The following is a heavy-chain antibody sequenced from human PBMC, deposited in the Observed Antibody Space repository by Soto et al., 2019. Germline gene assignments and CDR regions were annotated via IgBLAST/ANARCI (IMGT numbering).Heavy chain of an antibody. J-gene: IGHJ4*02. Sequence: SETLSLTCTVSGGSISSYYWSWIRQPPGKGLEWIGYIYYSGSTNYNPSPKSRVTISVDTSKNQFSLKLSSVTAADTAVYYCARDLMPNSSSWYFDYWGQGTLVTVSS. CDR2: IYYSGST. D-gene: IGHD6-13*01. V-gene: IGHV4-59*01. CDR1: GGSISSYY. CDR3: ARDLMPNSSSWYFDY.